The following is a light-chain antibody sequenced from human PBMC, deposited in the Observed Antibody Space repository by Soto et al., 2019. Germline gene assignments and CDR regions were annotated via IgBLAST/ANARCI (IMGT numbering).Light chain of an antibody. CDR1: SSDIGGYDY. J-gene: IGLJ3*02. Sequence: QSVLTQPPSASWSPGQSVTISCTGTSSDIGGYDYVSWYQQHPGKAPKLIIYEVNKRPSGVPDRFSGSKTGNTASLTVSGLQAEDEADYYCSSYAGSNNLVFAGGTKVTVL. V-gene: IGLV2-8*01. CDR3: SSYAGSNNLV. CDR2: EVN.